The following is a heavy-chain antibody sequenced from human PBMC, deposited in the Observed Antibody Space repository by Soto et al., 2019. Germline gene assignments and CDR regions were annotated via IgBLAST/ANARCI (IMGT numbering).Heavy chain of an antibody. J-gene: IGHJ6*03. CDR2: INHSGST. V-gene: IGHV4-34*01. D-gene: IGHD3-3*01. CDR3: ARERSITIFGVVTPSYMDV. CDR1: GGSFSGYY. Sequence: SETLSLTCAVYGGSFSGYYWSWIRQPPGKRLEWIGEINHSGSTNYNPSLKSRVTISVDTSKNQFSLKLSSVTAADTAVYYCARERSITIFGVVTPSYMDVWGKGTTVTV.